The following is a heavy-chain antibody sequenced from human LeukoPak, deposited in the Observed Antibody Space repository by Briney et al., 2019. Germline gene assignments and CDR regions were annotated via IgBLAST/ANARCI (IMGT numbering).Heavy chain of an antibody. D-gene: IGHD6-13*01. CDR1: GFTFSSYG. CDR2: ISYDGSNK. J-gene: IGHJ6*03. CDR3: ARGRGSTWYGYYYYYYMDV. Sequence: GGSLRLSCAASGFTFSSYGMHWVRQAPGKGLEWVAVISYDGSNKYYADSVKGRFTISRDNSKNTLYLQMNSLRAEDTAVYYCARGRGSTWYGYYYYYYMDVWGKGTTVTISS. V-gene: IGHV3-30*03.